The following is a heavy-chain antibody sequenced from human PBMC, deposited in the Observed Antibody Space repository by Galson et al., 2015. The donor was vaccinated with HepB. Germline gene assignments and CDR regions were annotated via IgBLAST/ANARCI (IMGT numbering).Heavy chain of an antibody. CDR2: IWYDGSTK. V-gene: IGHV3-33*01. CDR1: RFTFNSYD. D-gene: IGHD2-15*01. CDR3: VRADCSGGSCYARLLDY. Sequence: SLRLSCAASRFTFNSYDMHWVRQAPGKGLEWVAVIWYDGSTKYYADSVKGRFTISRDNSKSTLSLQMNSLRAEDTAVYYCVRADCSGGSCYARLLDYWGQGTLVTVSS. J-gene: IGHJ4*02.